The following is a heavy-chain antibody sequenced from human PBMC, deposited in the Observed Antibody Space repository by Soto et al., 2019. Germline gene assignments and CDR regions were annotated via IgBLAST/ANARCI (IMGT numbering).Heavy chain of an antibody. CDR1: GYTFISFA. CDR3: ARDRGYCSGGRCSSDWFDP. D-gene: IGHD2-15*01. V-gene: IGHV1-18*04. J-gene: IGHJ5*02. CDR2: INPYSGDT. Sequence: QVQLMQCGPEVKRPGASVKVSCKASGYTFISFAFSWVRQAPGQGLEWMGWINPYSGDTNYAQKFQGRVTMTTDTATSTAYMEMRSLRSDDTAVYYCARDRGYCSGGRCSSDWFDPWGQGTLVTVSS.